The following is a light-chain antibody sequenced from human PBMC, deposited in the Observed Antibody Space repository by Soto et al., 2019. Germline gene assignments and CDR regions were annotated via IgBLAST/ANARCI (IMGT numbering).Light chain of an antibody. CDR1: QTISSW. CDR3: QQYGSSPKT. V-gene: IGKV1-5*01. J-gene: IGKJ1*01. Sequence: DIQMTQSPSTLSASVGDRVTITCRASQTISSWLAWYQQKPGKAPELLIYDASTLESGVPSRFSGSGSGTDFTLTISRLEPEDFAVYYCQQYGSSPKTFGQGTKWIS. CDR2: DAS.